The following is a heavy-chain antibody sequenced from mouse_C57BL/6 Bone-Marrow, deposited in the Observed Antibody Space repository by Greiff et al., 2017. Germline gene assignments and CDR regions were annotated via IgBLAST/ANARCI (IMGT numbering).Heavy chain of an antibody. V-gene: IGHV1-85*01. CDR2: IFPRDGST. J-gene: IGHJ2*01. D-gene: IGHD1-1*01. CDR1: GYTFTSYD. CDR3: ARSPITTVAYVDY. Sequence: VKLQESGPELVKPGASVKLSCKASGYTFTSYDINWVKQRPGQGLEWIGWIFPRDGSTKYNEKFKGKATLTVDTSSSTAYMELHSLTSEDSAAYFCARSPITTVAYVDYWGQGTTLTVSS.